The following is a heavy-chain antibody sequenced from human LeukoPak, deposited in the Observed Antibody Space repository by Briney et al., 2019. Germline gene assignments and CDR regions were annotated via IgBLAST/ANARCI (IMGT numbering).Heavy chain of an antibody. J-gene: IGHJ4*02. D-gene: IGHD6-19*01. CDR1: GFTFSSYT. V-gene: IGHV3-30-3*01. CDR2: MAFDGSNK. CDR3: ARGRKTPDSSGYFDY. Sequence: PGRSLRLSCAASGFTFSSYTVHWVRQSPGKGLEWVALMAFDGSNKYYADSVKGRFTISRDNSKNTLYLQMNSLGAEDTAVYYCARGRKTPDSSGYFDYWGQGTLVTVSS.